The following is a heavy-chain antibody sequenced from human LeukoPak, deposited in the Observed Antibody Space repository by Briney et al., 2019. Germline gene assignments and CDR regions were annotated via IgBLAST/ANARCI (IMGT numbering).Heavy chain of an antibody. V-gene: IGHV1-69*05. CDR1: GGTFSSYA. Sequence: SVKVSCKASGGTFSSYAISWVRQAPGQGLEWMGGIIPIFGTANYAQKFQGRVTITTDESTSTAYMELSSLRSEDTAVYYCARGRSSSRAFDIWGQGTMVTVSS. D-gene: IGHD6-6*01. CDR3: ARGRSSSRAFDI. J-gene: IGHJ3*02. CDR2: IIPIFGTA.